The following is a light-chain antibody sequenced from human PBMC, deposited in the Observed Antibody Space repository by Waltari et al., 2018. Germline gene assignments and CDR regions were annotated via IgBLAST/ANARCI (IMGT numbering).Light chain of an antibody. Sequence: QSALTQPASVSGSPGQSITISCTGTSNDVGASNFVSWYQQHPGRAPQLMIYDVPGRPEGISCRFSGSKSANPASLTISGLLPEDEAIYYCSSFTDTHTLLFGGGTTVTVL. J-gene: IGLJ2*01. V-gene: IGLV2-14*03. CDR1: SNDVGASNF. CDR2: DVP. CDR3: SSFTDTHTLL.